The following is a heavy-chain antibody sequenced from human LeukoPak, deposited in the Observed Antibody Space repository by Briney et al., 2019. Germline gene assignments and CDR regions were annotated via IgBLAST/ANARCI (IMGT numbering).Heavy chain of an antibody. J-gene: IGHJ4*02. V-gene: IGHV1-69*05. Sequence: SVKVSCKASGGTFSSYAISWVRQAPGQGLEWMGGIIPIFGTANYAQKFQGRVTMTTDTTTTTVYMELNRLKFEDTAVYYCAREGFVGPFDFWGQGTLVTVSS. CDR2: IIPIFGTA. CDR1: GGTFSSYA. D-gene: IGHD1-26*01. CDR3: AREGFVGPFDF.